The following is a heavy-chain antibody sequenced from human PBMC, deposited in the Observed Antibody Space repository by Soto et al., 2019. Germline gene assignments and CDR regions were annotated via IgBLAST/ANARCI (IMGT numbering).Heavy chain of an antibody. D-gene: IGHD6-19*01. CDR2: TPGSGGSA. J-gene: IGHJ4*02. CDR3: AKGGSSGWYYFDL. Sequence: GSLRLSCAASGFTFGTYAMNWVRQAPGKGLEWVSSTPGSGGSAYYADSVKGRFTISRDNSKNTLYLQMDSLSPEDTAIYYCAKGGSSGWYYFDLWGQGTLVTVSS. V-gene: IGHV3-23*01. CDR1: GFTFGTYA.